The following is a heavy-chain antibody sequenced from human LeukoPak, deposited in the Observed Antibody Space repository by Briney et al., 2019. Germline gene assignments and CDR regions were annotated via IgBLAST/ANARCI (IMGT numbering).Heavy chain of an antibody. V-gene: IGHV3-23*01. CDR2: ISGSGGST. CDR1: GINFSNAW. J-gene: IGHJ6*02. D-gene: IGHD3-10*01. CDR3: AKDGYGSVDV. Sequence: GGSLRLSCAASGINFSNAWLTWVRQAPGKGLEWVSGISGSGGSTYYADSVKGRFTISRDNSKNTLYLQMNSLRAEDTAVYYCAKDGYGSVDVWGQGTTVTVSS.